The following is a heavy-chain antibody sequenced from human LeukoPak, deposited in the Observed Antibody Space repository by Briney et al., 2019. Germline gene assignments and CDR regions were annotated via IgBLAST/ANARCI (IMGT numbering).Heavy chain of an antibody. CDR3: ASDRNYYYYMDV. V-gene: IGHV1-2*02. J-gene: IGHJ6*03. Sequence: ASVKVSCKASGYTFTGYCMHWVRQAPGQGLEWMGWINPNSGGTNYAQKFQGRVTMTRDTSISTAYMELSRLRSDNTAVYYCASDRNYYYYMDVWGKGTTVTVSS. CDR2: INPNSGGT. CDR1: GYTFTGYC.